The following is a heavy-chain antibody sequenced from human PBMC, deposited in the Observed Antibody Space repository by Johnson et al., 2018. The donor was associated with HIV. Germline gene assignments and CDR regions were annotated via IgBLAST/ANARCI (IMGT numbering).Heavy chain of an antibody. CDR1: GFSFSDYY. J-gene: IGHJ3*02. CDR3: ARERGEGGSYYSFRRDAFDI. D-gene: IGHD1-26*01. Sequence: QVQLVESGGGLVKPGGSLRLSCTISGFSFSDYYMSWFRQAPGKGLEWVSYISSIGSTIYYADSVKGRFTISRDNSKNTLYLQMNSLRAEDTAVYYCARERGEGGSYYSFRRDAFDIWGQGTMVTVSS. CDR2: ISSIGSTI. V-gene: IGHV3-11*04.